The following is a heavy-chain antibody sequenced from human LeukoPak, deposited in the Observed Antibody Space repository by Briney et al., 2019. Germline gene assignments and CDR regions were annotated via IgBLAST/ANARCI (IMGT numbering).Heavy chain of an antibody. CDR1: GYSLTRYW. CDR3: ARWGYDFWSGYFETHPYDY. Sequence: GEALKISRRGSGYSLTRYWLGWGRPMPGEGVGGRWINYPGCSDNRYSPTFQGQVTISADKSISTANLQWRRLKASDTAMYYCARWGYDFWSGYFETHPYDYWGQGTLVTVSS. CDR2: NYPGCSDN. V-gene: IGHV5-51*01. J-gene: IGHJ4*02. D-gene: IGHD3-3*01.